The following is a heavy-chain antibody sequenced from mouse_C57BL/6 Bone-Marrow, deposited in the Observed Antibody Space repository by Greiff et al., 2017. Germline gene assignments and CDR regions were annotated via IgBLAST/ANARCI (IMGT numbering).Heavy chain of an antibody. V-gene: IGHV2-5*01. D-gene: IGHD4-1*01. J-gene: IGHJ2*01. CDR1: GFSLTSYG. CDR3: AKNAGTGYFDD. CDR2: IWRGGST. Sequence: VQGVESGPGLVQPSQSLSITCTVSGFSLTSYGVHWVRQSPGKGLEWLGVIWRGGSTDYNAAFMSRLSITKDNSKSQVFFKMNSLQADDTAIYYCAKNAGTGYFDDWGKGTTLTVSS.